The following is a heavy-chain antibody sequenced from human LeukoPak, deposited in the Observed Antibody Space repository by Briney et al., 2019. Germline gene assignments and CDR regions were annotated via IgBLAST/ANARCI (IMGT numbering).Heavy chain of an antibody. J-gene: IGHJ4*02. Sequence: GASVKVSCKASGYTFTNNYIHWVRQAPGHGREWMGWINPNRGDTNYAQKFQGRVTITRDTSISTAFMELTRLTSDDTAVYYCTRDLLGFATTPLSDWGQGTLVTVSS. CDR1: GYTFTNNY. CDR3: TRDLLGFATTPLSD. V-gene: IGHV1-2*02. D-gene: IGHD4-17*01. CDR2: INPNRGDT.